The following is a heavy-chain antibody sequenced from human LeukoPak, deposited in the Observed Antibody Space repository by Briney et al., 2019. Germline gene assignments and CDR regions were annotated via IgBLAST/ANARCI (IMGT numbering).Heavy chain of an antibody. D-gene: IGHD3-10*01. CDR1: GDSISGYY. V-gene: IGHV4-4*07. Sequence: KTSETLSLTCTVSGDSISGYYWSWIRQPAGQGLEWIGRIYSSGTTNYNPSLKSRVTISIERSKNQVSLMLNSVTAADTAVYYCAGGAYGSGSYAKWFDPWGQGTLVIVSS. CDR3: AGGAYGSGSYAKWFDP. CDR2: IYSSGTT. J-gene: IGHJ5*02.